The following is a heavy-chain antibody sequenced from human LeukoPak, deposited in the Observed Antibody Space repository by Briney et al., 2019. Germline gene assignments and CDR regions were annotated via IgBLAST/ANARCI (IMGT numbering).Heavy chain of an antibody. V-gene: IGHV5-51*01. CDR2: IYPGDSDT. J-gene: IGHJ4*02. Sequence: GESLKISCKGSGYSFTSYWIGWVRQMPGKGLEWMGIIYPGDSDTRYSPSFQGQVTISADRSISTAYRQWSSLKASDTAMYYCARLGDDYYDFWSGYYNYFDYWGQGTLVTVSS. CDR1: GYSFTSYW. CDR3: ARLGDDYYDFWSGYYNYFDY. D-gene: IGHD3-3*01.